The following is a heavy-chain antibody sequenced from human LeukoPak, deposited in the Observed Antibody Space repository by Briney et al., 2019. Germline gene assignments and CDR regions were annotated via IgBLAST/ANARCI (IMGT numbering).Heavy chain of an antibody. CDR3: ARDLSSGWFSCGY. D-gene: IGHD6-19*01. CDR1: GFTFSSYS. V-gene: IGHV3-21*01. J-gene: IGHJ4*02. CDR2: ISSSSSYI. Sequence: GGSLRLSCAASGFTFSSYSMNWVRQAPGKGLEWVSSISSSSSYIYYADSVKGRFTISRDNAKNSMYLQMNSLRAEDTAVYYCARDLSSGWFSCGYRGEGTLVTVSS.